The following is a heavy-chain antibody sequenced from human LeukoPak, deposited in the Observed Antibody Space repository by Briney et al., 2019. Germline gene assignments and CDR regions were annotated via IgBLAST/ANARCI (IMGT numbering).Heavy chain of an antibody. CDR2: ISWNSGSI. Sequence: GGSLRLSCAASGFNFDDNAMHWVRQAPGKGLEWVSGISWNSGSIGYADSVKGRFTISRDNAKNSLYLQMNSLRAEDTALYHCAKDKGWLQSYFDYWGQGTLVTVSS. D-gene: IGHD5-24*01. CDR3: AKDKGWLQSYFDY. J-gene: IGHJ4*02. V-gene: IGHV3-9*01. CDR1: GFNFDDNA.